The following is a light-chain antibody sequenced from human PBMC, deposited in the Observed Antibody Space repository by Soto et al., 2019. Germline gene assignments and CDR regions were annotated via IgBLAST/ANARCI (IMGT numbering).Light chain of an antibody. CDR1: QSVSSY. J-gene: IGKJ2*01. V-gene: IGKV3-11*01. Sequence: EIVLTQSPATLSLSPGESATLSCRASQSVSSYLAWSPQNPGQAPRLLIDDASNRATGIPGRFSGSGSRTDFTLTISSLEPEDFAVYYCQQRSNWPPYTFGQGTKVDIK. CDR2: DAS. CDR3: QQRSNWPPYT.